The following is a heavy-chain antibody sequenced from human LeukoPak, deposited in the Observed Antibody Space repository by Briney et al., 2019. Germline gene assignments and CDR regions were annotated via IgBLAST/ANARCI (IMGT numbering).Heavy chain of an antibody. CDR3: ARGGYDILTGYDHYYGMDV. Sequence: ASVKVSCKASGYTFTSYYMHWVRQAPGQGLEWMGWINPNSGGTNYAQKFQGRVTMTRDTSISTAYMELSRLRSDDTAVYYCARGGYDILTGYDHYYGMDVWGQGTTVTVSS. CDR2: INPNSGGT. V-gene: IGHV1-2*02. CDR1: GYTFTSYY. D-gene: IGHD3-9*01. J-gene: IGHJ6*02.